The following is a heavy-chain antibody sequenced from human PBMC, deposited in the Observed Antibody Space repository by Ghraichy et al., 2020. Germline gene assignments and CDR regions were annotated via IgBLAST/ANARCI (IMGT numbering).Heavy chain of an antibody. CDR3: AHSPLRSLWVGEGIGWFDF. CDR1: GFSLTTNTVG. J-gene: IGHJ5*01. V-gene: IGHV2-5*02. CDR2: IYWDDDK. Sequence: SGPTLVKPTQTLTLTCSFSGFSLTTNTVGVGWIRQPPGKALEWLALIYWDDDKRYSPSLKRRLTITKDTSKNQVVLTLTHVDPVDTATYYCAHSPLRSLWVGEGIGWFDFWGQGTLVTVSS. D-gene: IGHD3-10*01.